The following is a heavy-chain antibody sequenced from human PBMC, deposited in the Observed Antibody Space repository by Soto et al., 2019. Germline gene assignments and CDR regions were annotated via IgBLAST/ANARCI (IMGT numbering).Heavy chain of an antibody. V-gene: IGHV1-2*04. Sequence: ASVKVSCKASGYTFTGYYMHWVRQAPGQGREWMGWINPNSGGTDYAQKFQGWVTMTRDTSISTAYMELSRLRSDDTAVYYCARGDTAMANYYYYGMDVWGQGTTVTVSS. CDR2: INPNSGGT. CDR3: ARGDTAMANYYYYGMDV. D-gene: IGHD5-18*01. CDR1: GYTFTGYY. J-gene: IGHJ6*02.